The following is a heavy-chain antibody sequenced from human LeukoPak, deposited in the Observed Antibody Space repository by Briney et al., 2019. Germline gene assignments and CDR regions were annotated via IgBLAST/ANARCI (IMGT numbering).Heavy chain of an antibody. CDR3: ARVGGSMVRGGDINFDY. CDR1: GGSISSYY. CDR2: IYYSGST. V-gene: IGHV4-59*01. Sequence: SETLSLTCTVSGGSISSYYWSWIRQPPGKGLEWIGYIYYSGSTNYNPSLKSRVTISVDTSKNQFSLKLSSVTAADTAVYYCARVGGSMVRGGDINFDYWGQGTLVTVSS. D-gene: IGHD3-10*01. J-gene: IGHJ4*02.